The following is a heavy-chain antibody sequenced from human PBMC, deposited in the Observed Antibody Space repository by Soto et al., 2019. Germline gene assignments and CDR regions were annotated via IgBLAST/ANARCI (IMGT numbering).Heavy chain of an antibody. J-gene: IGHJ4*02. V-gene: IGHV4-39*01. Sequence: SETLSLTCTVSDDSIRSSSYYWGWIRHPPGKGLEWIGNVYYRGNTYCNPSLESRVTISVDTSKKQLSLKLSSVTAADTAVYYCARVDSSGSLDYWGLGTLVTV. D-gene: IGHD3-22*01. CDR2: VYYRGNT. CDR1: DDSIRSSSYY. CDR3: ARVDSSGSLDY.